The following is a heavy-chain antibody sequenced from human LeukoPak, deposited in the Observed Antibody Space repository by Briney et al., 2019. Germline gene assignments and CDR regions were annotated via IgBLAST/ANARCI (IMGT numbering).Heavy chain of an antibody. CDR2: INPNSGGT. J-gene: IGHJ4*02. D-gene: IGHD1-14*01. V-gene: IGHV1-2*02. CDR3: ARVLARYGNLDY. CDR1: GYTFTGYY. Sequence: ASVKVSCKASGYTFTGYYMHWVRQAPGQGLEWMGWINPNSGGTNYAQKFQGRVTMTRDTSISTAYLELNRLTSDDTAVYYCARVLARYGNLDYWGQGILVTVSS.